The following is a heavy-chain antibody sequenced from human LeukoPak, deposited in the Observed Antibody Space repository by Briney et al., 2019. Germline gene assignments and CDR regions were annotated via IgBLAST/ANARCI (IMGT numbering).Heavy chain of an antibody. J-gene: IGHJ4*02. V-gene: IGHV4-61*02. CDR3: ARTSSANDY. CDR2: IYTSGST. Sequence: PSETLSLTCTVSGGSISSGSYYWSWIRQPAGKGLEWIGRIYTSGSTNYNPSLKGRVTISVDTSKSQFSLKLSSVTAADTAVYYCARTSSANDYWGQGTLVTVSS. D-gene: IGHD2-2*01. CDR1: GGSISSGSYY.